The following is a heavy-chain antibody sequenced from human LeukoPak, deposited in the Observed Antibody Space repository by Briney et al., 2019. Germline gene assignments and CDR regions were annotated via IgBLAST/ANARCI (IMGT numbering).Heavy chain of an antibody. CDR2: ISYDGSNK. D-gene: IGHD4-23*01. Sequence: PGGSLRLSCAASGFTFSSSDMHWVRQAPGKGLQWVAVISYDGSNKYYADSVKGRFTISRDDSKNTLYLQMNSLRAEDTAVYYCARRAGGYSHPYDYWGQGILVTVSS. J-gene: IGHJ4*02. CDR1: GFTFSSSD. CDR3: ARRAGGYSHPYDY. V-gene: IGHV3-30*12.